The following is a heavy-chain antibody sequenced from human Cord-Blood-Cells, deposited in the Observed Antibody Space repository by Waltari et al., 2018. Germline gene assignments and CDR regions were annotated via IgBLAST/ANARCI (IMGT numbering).Heavy chain of an antibody. CDR1: AGFLSGSY. CDR2: INHSGST. CDR3: ARDGDSSSSSGPDY. D-gene: IGHD6-6*01. J-gene: IGHJ4*02. V-gene: IGHV4-34*01. Sequence: QVQLQPWGAGLLKPSETLSLPCAVYAGFLSGSYGRWIRQPPGKGLEWIGEINHSGSTNYNPSLKSRVTISVDTSKNQFSLKLSSVTAADTAVYYCARDGDSSSSSGPDYWGQGTLVTVSS.